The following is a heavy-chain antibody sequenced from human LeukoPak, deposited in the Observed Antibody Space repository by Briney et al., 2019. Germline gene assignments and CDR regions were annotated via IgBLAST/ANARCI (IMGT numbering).Heavy chain of an antibody. CDR1: GYRYNSQG. V-gene: IGHV7-4-1*02. Sequence: GASVKVSCKASGYRYNSQGMNWVRQAPGQGLEWMGWINTDSGNPTYAQGFTGRFVFSLDSSVSTAYLQISNLMPEDTAKYYCAREILRFDIWGQGTMVTVSS. J-gene: IGHJ3*02. CDR3: AREILRFDI. CDR2: INTDSGNP.